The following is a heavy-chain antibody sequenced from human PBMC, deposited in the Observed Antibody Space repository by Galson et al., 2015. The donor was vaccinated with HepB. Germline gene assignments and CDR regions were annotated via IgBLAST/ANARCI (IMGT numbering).Heavy chain of an antibody. Sequence: SLRLSCAVSGFTFSNYDMHWVRQAPGKGLEWVATIAYDGSDKYYADSVKGRFTISRDNSKNTLFLQMNSLRAEDTAVSYCAKRGVSSNFDFWGQGTLVTVSS. D-gene: IGHD6-13*01. CDR3: AKRGVSSNFDF. CDR2: IAYDGSDK. CDR1: GFTFSNYD. J-gene: IGHJ4*02. V-gene: IGHV3-30*18.